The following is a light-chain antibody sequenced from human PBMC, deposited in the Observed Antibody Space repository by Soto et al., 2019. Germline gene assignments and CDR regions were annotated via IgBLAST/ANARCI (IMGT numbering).Light chain of an antibody. CDR2: ESS. Sequence: EIVLTQSPATLSLSPGERATLSCRASQSVGTSVAWYQQKSGQSPRLLCYESSNMATYIPARFTDSGSGTVLTFILSSLEHEEFQVDDCQQRGIWPLTFGGGTKAEI. J-gene: IGKJ4*01. V-gene: IGKV3-11*01. CDR1: QSVGTS. CDR3: QQRGIWPLT.